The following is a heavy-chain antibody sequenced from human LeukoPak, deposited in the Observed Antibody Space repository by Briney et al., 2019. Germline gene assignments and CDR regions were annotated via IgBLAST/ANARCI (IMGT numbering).Heavy chain of an antibody. Sequence: GGSLRLSCAASGFTFSSYSMNWVRQAPGKGLEWVSSISSSSYIYYADSVKGRLTISRDNAKNSLYLQMNSLRAEDTAVYYCARPAYDFWSGSDSPFDYWGQGTLVTVSS. V-gene: IGHV3-21*01. CDR1: GFTFSSYS. D-gene: IGHD3-3*01. CDR3: ARPAYDFWSGSDSPFDY. CDR2: ISSSSYI. J-gene: IGHJ4*02.